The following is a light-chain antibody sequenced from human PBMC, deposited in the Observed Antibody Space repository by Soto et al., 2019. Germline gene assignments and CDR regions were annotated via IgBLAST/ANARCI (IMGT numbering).Light chain of an antibody. CDR2: GAS. V-gene: IGKV3-20*01. Sequence: EIVLTQSPGTLSLSPGERATLSCRASQSVNLNYLAWYQQKPGQAPRLLIYGASSRPTGIPDRFSGSGSGTEFTLAVSTLEPEDFAVYYCQQYGRSPFSFGPGTKVDIK. CDR1: QSVNLNY. CDR3: QQYGRSPFS. J-gene: IGKJ3*01.